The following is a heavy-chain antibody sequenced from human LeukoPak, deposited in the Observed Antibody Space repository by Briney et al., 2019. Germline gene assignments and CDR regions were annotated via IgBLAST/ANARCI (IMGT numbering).Heavy chain of an antibody. J-gene: IGHJ6*02. CDR2: ISSSSTYI. CDR1: GFTFSSYT. D-gene: IGHD6-13*01. CDR3: AREKSSSWFYYYYGMDV. V-gene: IGHV3-21*04. Sequence: GESLRLSCAASGFTFSSYTMNWVRQAPGKGLEWVSSISSSSTYIYYADSVKGRFTISRDNAKNSLYLQMNSLRAEDTAVYYCAREKSSSWFYYYYGMDVWGQGTTVTVSS.